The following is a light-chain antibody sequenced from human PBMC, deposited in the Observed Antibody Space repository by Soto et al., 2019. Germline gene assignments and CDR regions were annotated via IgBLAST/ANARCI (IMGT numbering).Light chain of an antibody. CDR1: QSVSSSY. Sequence: EIVLTQSPGTLSLSPGERATLYCRASQSVSSSYLAWYQQKPGQAPRLLIYGASSRATGIPDRFSGSGSGTDFTLTISRLEPEDFAVYYCQQYGSSITFGQGTRLE. CDR2: GAS. J-gene: IGKJ5*01. CDR3: QQYGSSIT. V-gene: IGKV3-20*01.